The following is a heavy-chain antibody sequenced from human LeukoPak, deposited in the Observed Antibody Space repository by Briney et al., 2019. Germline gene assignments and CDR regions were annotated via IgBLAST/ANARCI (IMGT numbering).Heavy chain of an antibody. J-gene: IGHJ6*02. CDR1: GFPFSSYA. Sequence: PGGSLRLSCEASGFPFSSYAMSWVRQDPGKGLESVSSIGSDGKTHYSESVKGRFVISRDNFGGMVFLQLNSMRVEDTALYYCARDLHYYLAMDVWGQGTTVTVSS. D-gene: IGHD3-10*01. V-gene: IGHV3-23*01. CDR3: ARDLHYYLAMDV. CDR2: IGSDGKT.